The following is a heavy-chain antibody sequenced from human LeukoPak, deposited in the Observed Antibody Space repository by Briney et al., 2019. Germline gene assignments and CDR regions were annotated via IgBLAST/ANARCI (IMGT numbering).Heavy chain of an antibody. CDR2: INPNSGGT. CDR1: GYTFTGYY. Sequence: ASVTVSCTASGYTFTGYYTHWVRQAPGQGLEWMGRINPNSGGTNYAQKFQGRVTMTRDTSISTACMELSRLRSDDTAVYYCARAGIAAEMIHWGQGTLVTVSS. V-gene: IGHV1-2*06. J-gene: IGHJ4*02. CDR3: ARAGIAAEMIH. D-gene: IGHD6-13*01.